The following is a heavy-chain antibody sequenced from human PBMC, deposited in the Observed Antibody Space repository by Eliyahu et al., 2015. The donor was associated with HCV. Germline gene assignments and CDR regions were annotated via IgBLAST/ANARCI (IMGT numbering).Heavy chain of an antibody. V-gene: IGHV3-33*01. D-gene: IGHD6-13*01. J-gene: IGHJ5*02. Sequence: QVQLVESGGGVVQPGRSLRLSCAASGFSFSTYGMHWVRQAPGKGLEGLAVIWFDGSHTYYADSLKGRFTISRDNFKNSLYLQMNSLTPEDTAVYYCARGFYSNTWDFGWFDPWGQGTLVTVSS. CDR3: ARGFYSNTWDFGWFDP. CDR2: IWFDGSHT. CDR1: GFSFSTYG.